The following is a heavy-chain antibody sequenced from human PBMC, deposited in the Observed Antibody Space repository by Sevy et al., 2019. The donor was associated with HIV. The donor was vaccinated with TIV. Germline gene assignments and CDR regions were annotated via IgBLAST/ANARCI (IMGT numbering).Heavy chain of an antibody. CDR2: INPNSGGT. V-gene: IGHV1-2*06. CDR3: ARDHHSSSIGSDNYFDY. Sequence: ASVKVSCKASGYTFTGYYMHWVRQAPGQGLEWMGRINPNSGGTNYAQKFQGRVTMTRDTSISTAYMERSRLRSDDTAVYYCARDHHSSSIGSDNYFDYWGQGTLVTVSS. J-gene: IGHJ4*02. CDR1: GYTFTGYY. D-gene: IGHD6-6*01.